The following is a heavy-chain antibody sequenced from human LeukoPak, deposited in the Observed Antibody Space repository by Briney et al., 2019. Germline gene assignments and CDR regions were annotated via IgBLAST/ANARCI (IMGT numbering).Heavy chain of an antibody. CDR3: ARVSSAADGYYYYYYMDV. D-gene: IGHD5-24*01. J-gene: IGHJ6*03. Sequence: PSETLSHTCTVSGGSISSYYWSWIRQPPGKGLEWIGYIYYSGSTNYNPSLKSRVTTSVDTSKNQFSLKLNSVTAADTAVYYCARVSSAADGYYYYYYMDVWGKGPRSPSP. V-gene: IGHV4-59*01. CDR1: GGSISSYY. CDR2: IYYSGST.